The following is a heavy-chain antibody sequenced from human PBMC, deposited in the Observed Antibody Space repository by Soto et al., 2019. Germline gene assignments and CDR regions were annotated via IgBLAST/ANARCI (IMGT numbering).Heavy chain of an antibody. CDR1: GFTLSSYD. V-gene: IGHV3-13*01. CDR3: TSTTPPTGMGV. J-gene: IGHJ6*01. D-gene: IGHD3-9*01. Sequence: EVQLVESGGGLVQPGGSLRLSCAASGFTLSSYDIHWVRQATGEGLAWVSGIGSGGDKHYADSVNGRFIISGEDGKNSFCSQTHNLRVGYTAVYYCTSTTPPTGMGVCGHGATVNVSS. CDR2: IGSGGDK.